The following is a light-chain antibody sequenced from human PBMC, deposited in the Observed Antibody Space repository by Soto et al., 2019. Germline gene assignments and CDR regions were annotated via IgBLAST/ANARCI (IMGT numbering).Light chain of an antibody. CDR1: RRVSSSY. J-gene: IGKJ4*01. CDR3: HQYLSSRLS. CDR2: GAF. V-gene: IGKV3-20*01. Sequence: DIVLTQSPGALSLSPGARATLSCRASRRVSSSYLAWYQQKPGQAPRLLIYGAFSRATGIPDRFSGSGSGTDFTLTISRLEPEDFAVYYCHQYLSSRLSFGRGTKVEIK.